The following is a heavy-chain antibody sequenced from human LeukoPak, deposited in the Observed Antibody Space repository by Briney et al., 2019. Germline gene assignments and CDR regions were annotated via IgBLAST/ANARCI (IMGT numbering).Heavy chain of an antibody. D-gene: IGHD5-18*01. V-gene: IGHV5-51*01. CDR1: GYSFTSYW. CDR3: ARHYSPLEEYSYADGTHFDY. Sequence: GESLKISCKGSGYSFTSYWIGWVRQMPGKGLEWMGIIYPGDSDTRYSPSFQGQVTISADKSISTAYLQWSSLKASDTAMYYCARHYSPLEEYSYADGTHFDYWGQGTLVTVSS. J-gene: IGHJ4*02. CDR2: IYPGDSDT.